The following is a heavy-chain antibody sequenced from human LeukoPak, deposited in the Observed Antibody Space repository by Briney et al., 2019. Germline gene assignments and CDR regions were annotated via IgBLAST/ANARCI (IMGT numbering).Heavy chain of an antibody. CDR1: GYTFTSYY. Sequence: KPGASVKVSCKASGYTFTSYYMHWVRQAPGQGLEWMGIINPSGGSTSYAQKFQGRVTMTRDTSTSTVYMELSSLRSEDTAVYYCARDLPTVHSSGYYSYGYWGQGTLVTVSS. V-gene: IGHV1-46*01. CDR2: INPSGGST. J-gene: IGHJ4*02. CDR3: ARDLPTVHSSGYYSYGY. D-gene: IGHD3-22*01.